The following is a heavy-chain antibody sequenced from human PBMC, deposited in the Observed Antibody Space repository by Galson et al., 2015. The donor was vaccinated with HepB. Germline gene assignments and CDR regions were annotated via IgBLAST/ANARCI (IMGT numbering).Heavy chain of an antibody. CDR1: GFTFSSYW. Sequence: SLRLSCAASGFTFSSYWMSWVRQAPGKGLEWAANIKQDGSEKYYVDSVKGRFTISRDNAKNSLYLQMNSLRAEDTAVYYCARVGYSNYEGYFDYWGQGTLVTVSS. CDR2: IKQDGSEK. CDR3: ARVGYSNYEGYFDY. D-gene: IGHD4-11*01. J-gene: IGHJ4*02. V-gene: IGHV3-7*03.